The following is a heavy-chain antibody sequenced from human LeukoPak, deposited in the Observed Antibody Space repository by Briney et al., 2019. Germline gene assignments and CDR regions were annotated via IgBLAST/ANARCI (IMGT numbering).Heavy chain of an antibody. CDR2: IYPGDSDT. J-gene: IGHJ2*01. CDR3: VRTAVTGTKYFDL. CDR1: GYSFTSYW. D-gene: IGHD6-19*01. Sequence: HGESLKISCKGSGYSFTSYWIGWVRQMPGKGLEWMGIIYPGDSDTRYSPSFQGQVTISADKSISTAYLQWSSLKASDTAMYYCVRTAVTGTKYFDLWGRGTLVTVSS. V-gene: IGHV5-51*01.